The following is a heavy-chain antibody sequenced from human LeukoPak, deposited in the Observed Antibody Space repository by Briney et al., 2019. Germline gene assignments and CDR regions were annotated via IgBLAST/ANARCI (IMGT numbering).Heavy chain of an antibody. Sequence: GGSLRPSCAASGFTFSSYGMHWVRQAPGKGLEWVAVIWYDGSNKYYADSVKGRFTISRDNSKNTLYLQMNSLRAEDTAVYYCARGAGYSSSWFDYWGQGTLVTVSS. D-gene: IGHD6-13*01. CDR3: ARGAGYSSSWFDY. CDR1: GFTFSSYG. CDR2: IWYDGSNK. J-gene: IGHJ4*02. V-gene: IGHV3-33*01.